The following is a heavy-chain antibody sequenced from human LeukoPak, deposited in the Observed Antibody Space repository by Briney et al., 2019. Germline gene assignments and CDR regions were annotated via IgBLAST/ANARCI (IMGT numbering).Heavy chain of an antibody. CDR1: GFTFSSYS. Sequence: PGGSLRLSCAASGFTFSSYSMNWVRQAPGKGLEWVANIKQDGSEKYYVDSVKGRFTISRDNAKNSLYLQMNSLRAEDTAVYYCARDRNYHDYWGQGALVTVSS. V-gene: IGHV3-7*01. CDR3: ARDRNYHDY. J-gene: IGHJ4*02. CDR2: IKQDGSEK.